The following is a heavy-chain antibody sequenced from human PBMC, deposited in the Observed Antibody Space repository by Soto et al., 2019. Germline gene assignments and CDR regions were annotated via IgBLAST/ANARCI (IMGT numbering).Heavy chain of an antibody. V-gene: IGHV3-30-3*01. CDR2: ISFDGSNK. CDR3: GRLPGALVAVLFIYPLDGREPLSDVDV. CDR1: GFTFNYYP. J-gene: IGHJ6*02. D-gene: IGHD6-19*01. Sequence: QMELVECGGGVVQPGESLRLSCAASGFTFNYYPMHWVRQTPGKGLEWVAVISFDGSNKYYADSVKGRFTICRDNSKNMLYLQMNSVRPEDAAVYYCGRLPGALVAVLFIYPLDGREPLSDVDVWGQCTTVSVSS.